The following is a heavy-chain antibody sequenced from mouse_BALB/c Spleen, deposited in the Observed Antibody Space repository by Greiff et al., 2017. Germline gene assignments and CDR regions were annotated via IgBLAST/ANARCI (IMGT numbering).Heavy chain of an antibody. D-gene: IGHD2-1*01. Sequence: VQLQQSGPELVKPGASVKISCKASGYAFSSSWMNWVKQRPGQGLEWIGRIYPGDGDTNYNGKFKGKATLTADKSSSTAYMQLSSLTSVDSAVYFCARVGKDYAMDYWGQGTSVTVSS. CDR3: ARVGKDYAMDY. V-gene: IGHV1-82*01. J-gene: IGHJ4*01. CDR2: IYPGDGDT. CDR1: GYAFSSSW.